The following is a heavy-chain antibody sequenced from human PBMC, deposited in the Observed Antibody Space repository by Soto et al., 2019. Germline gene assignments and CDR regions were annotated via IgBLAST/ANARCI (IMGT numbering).Heavy chain of an antibody. CDR1: GDFIRNGDYY. CDR2: IYYSGNT. Sequence: ASETLSLTCTVTGDFIRNGDYYWTWVRQSPGKGLEWIGYIYYSGNTYYNPSLKSRVAMSIDTSKNQFSLRLTSVTAADTAVYYCARDRSGNWFDPWGQGIQVTVSS. J-gene: IGHJ5*02. V-gene: IGHV4-30-4*08. D-gene: IGHD3-10*01. CDR3: ARDRSGNWFDP.